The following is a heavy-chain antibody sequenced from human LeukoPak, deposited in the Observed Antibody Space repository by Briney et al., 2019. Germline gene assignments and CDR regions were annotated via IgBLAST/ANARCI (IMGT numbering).Heavy chain of an antibody. CDR1: GFTFSNYG. D-gene: IGHD3-16*01. J-gene: IGHJ3*02. V-gene: IGHV3-30*02. CDR3: TKGGASTAYTHTFDM. CDR2: INYDGSDK. Sequence: PGGSLRLSCAVSGFTFSNYGMHWVRQAPGKGLEWVTFINYDGSDKYYADSVKGRFTISRDNSKHTLYLQMNRLRAGDTAFYYCTKGGASTAYTHTFDMWGQGTLVTVSS.